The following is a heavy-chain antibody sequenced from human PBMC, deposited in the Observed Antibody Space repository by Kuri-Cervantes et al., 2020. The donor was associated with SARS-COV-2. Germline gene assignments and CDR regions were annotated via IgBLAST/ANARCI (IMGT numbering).Heavy chain of an antibody. J-gene: IGHJ4*02. D-gene: IGHD7-27*01. Sequence: GESLKISCTASGFTFGDYAMSWVRQAPGKGLEWVGFIRSKAYGGTTDYAAPVKGRFTISRDDSKNTLYLQMNSLKTEDTAVYYCTTSGSYWGQGTLVTVSS. V-gene: IGHV3-49*04. CDR3: TTSGSY. CDR2: IRSKAYGGTT. CDR1: GFTFGDYA.